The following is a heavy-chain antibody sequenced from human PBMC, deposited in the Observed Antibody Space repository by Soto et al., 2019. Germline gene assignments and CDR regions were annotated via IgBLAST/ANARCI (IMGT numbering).Heavy chain of an antibody. CDR2: INHSGST. Sequence: SETLSLTCAVYGGSFSGYYRSCTRQPPVKGLEWTGEINHSGSTHYNPSLKTPLTIPVDTSKNQFSLKLSSVTAADTAAHYCARVSVSSIGARSFRIYHSYYYMHVRGTGIMVAVFS. CDR3: ARVSVSSIGARSFRIYHSYYYMHV. J-gene: IGHJ6*03. D-gene: IGHD6-6*01. V-gene: IGHV4-34*01. CDR1: GGSFSGYY.